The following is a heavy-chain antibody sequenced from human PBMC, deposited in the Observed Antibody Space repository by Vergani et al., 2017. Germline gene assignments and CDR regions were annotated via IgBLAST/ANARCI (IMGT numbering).Heavy chain of an antibody. CDR2: IGYDGRIK. CDR1: GFSFNTYG. Sequence: QVQLVETGGGVVQPGGSLRLYCATSGFSFNTYGAHWVRQAPGKGLEWVAFIGYDGRIKYNVDSVKGRFTISRDTSKKTLSLQMNSLRAEDTAVYYCAKGPIETYNWNQEGASWFDPWGQGTLVTVSS. V-gene: IGHV3-30*02. J-gene: IGHJ5*02. D-gene: IGHD1-1*01. CDR3: AKGPIETYNWNQEGASWFDP.